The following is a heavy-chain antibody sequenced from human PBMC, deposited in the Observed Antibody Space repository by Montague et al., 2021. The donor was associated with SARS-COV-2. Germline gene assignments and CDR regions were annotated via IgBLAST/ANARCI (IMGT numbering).Heavy chain of an antibody. J-gene: IGHJ4*02. CDR1: GDSVSSNSAA. V-gene: IGHV6-1*01. CDR2: TYYRSKWYN. D-gene: IGHD3-10*01. CDR3: ARGGWGAPGTGRLFDY. Sequence: CAISGDSVSSNSAAWNWIRQSPSRGLECLGRTYYRSKWYNDYAVSVKSRITINPDTSKNQFSLQLNSVTPEDTAVYYCARGGWGAPGTGRLFDYWGQGTLVTVSS.